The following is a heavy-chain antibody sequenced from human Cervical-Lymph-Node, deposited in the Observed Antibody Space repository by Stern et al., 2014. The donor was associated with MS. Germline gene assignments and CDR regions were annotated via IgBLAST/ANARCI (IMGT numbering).Heavy chain of an antibody. J-gene: IGHJ4*02. CDR3: ARLTRYNWNAVGFDY. CDR1: GYSFTSYW. D-gene: IGHD1-20*01. CDR2: LYPGDSDT. Sequence: EVQLVHSGPEVKQPGESLKISCKGSGYSFTSYWIGWVRQMPGKGLEWMGLLYPGDSDTRYRPSFHAQVPISADKSISTAYLQWSSLXXXXXXMYYCARLTRYNWNAVGFDYWGQGTLVTVSS. V-gene: IGHV5-51*01.